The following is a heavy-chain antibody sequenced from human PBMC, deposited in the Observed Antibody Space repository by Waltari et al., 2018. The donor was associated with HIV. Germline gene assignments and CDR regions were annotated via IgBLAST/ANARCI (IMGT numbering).Heavy chain of an antibody. CDR3: ARVPDRSGYQRYAMDV. CDR2: IIPLFGEA. D-gene: IGHD3-22*01. CDR1: GGTVSSSD. J-gene: IGHJ6*02. Sequence: QVQLVQSGAEVKKPGSSVKVSCTASGGTVSSSDLSWVRQAPGQGLEWMGAIIPLFGEANYAQKFQGRLTITADESTSTAYMELSSLRSEDTAVYYCARVPDRSGYQRYAMDVWGQGTTVTVS. V-gene: IGHV1-69*01.